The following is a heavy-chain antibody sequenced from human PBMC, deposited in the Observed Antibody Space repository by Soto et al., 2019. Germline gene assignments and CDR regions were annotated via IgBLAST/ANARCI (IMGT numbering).Heavy chain of an antibody. J-gene: IGHJ4*02. V-gene: IGHV1-24*01. CDR3: AGIAVAGIFYF. Sequence: MHWVRQAPGKGLEWMGGFDPEDGETIYAQKFQGRVTMTEDTSTDTAYMELSSLRSEDTAVYYCAGIAVAGIFYFWGQGTLVTVSS. CDR2: FDPEDGET. D-gene: IGHD6-19*01.